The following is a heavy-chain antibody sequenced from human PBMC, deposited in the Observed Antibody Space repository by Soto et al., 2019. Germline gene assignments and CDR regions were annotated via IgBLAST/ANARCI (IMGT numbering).Heavy chain of an antibody. J-gene: IGHJ4*02. D-gene: IGHD3-16*01. V-gene: IGHV3-23*01. CDR2: ISATGGGT. CDR1: RFKFSNYA. CDR3: AKDRRAGGNSAFYFDF. Sequence: GSLRLSCAVPRFKFSNYAMSWVRQAPGKGLEWVSLISATGGGTYYADSVKGRFTISRDNSHNTLYLQVHSLTAEDTAVYYCAKDRRAGGNSAFYFDFWGQGAQVTVSS.